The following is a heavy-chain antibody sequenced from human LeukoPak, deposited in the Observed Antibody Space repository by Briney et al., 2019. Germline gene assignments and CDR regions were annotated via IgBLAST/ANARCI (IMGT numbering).Heavy chain of an antibody. J-gene: IGHJ4*02. CDR1: GFTYSSYT. D-gene: IGHD1/OR15-1a*01. CDR2: ITGSSSYI. Sequence: PGGSLRLSCAASGFTYSSYTMNWVRQAPGKGLEWVSFITGSSSYIYYADSVKGRFTISRDNAKNSLYLQMNSLRADDTAVYYCARETSETLFDYWGQGTLVTVSS. V-gene: IGHV3-21*01. CDR3: ARETSETLFDY.